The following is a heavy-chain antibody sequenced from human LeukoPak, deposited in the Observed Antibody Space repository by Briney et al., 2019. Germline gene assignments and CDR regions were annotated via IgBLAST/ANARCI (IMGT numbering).Heavy chain of an antibody. V-gene: IGHV3-9*01. CDR3: AKDKGSPRGYYYGMDV. D-gene: IGHD3-10*01. Sequence: GGSLRLSCAASGFTFDDYAMHWVRQAPGKGLEWVSGISWNSGSIGYADSVKGRFTISRDNAKNSLYLQMNSLRAEDTALYYCAKDKGSPRGYYYGMDVWGQGTTVTVSS. CDR2: ISWNSGSI. J-gene: IGHJ6*02. CDR1: GFTFDDYA.